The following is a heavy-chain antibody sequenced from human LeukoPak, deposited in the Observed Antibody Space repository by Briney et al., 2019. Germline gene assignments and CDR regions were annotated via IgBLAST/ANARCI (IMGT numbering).Heavy chain of an antibody. CDR2: INPNSGGT. J-gene: IGHJ5*02. CDR1: GYTFTGYY. Sequence: GASVKVSCKASGYTFTGYYMHWVRQAPGQGLGWMGWINPNSGGTNYAQKFQGRVTMTRDTSISTAYMELSRLRSDDTAVYYCARYLYYYGSGSYSWFDPWGQGTLVTVPS. CDR3: ARYLYYYGSGSYSWFDP. V-gene: IGHV1-2*02. D-gene: IGHD3-10*01.